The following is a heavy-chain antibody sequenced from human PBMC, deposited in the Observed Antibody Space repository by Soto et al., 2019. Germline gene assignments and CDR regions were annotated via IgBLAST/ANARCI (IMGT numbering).Heavy chain of an antibody. Sequence: SETLSLTCIVSGDSVTSGSYYWTWLRQPPGKGLEWIGYISYTGRTKYNPSLQSRVTISVDTSKNDFSLNLSSVTAADTAVYFCAREWGLLPYYVMDVWGQGTTVTVSS. CDR2: ISYTGRT. V-gene: IGHV4-61*03. D-gene: IGHD7-27*01. CDR3: AREWGLLPYYVMDV. J-gene: IGHJ6*02. CDR1: GDSVTSGSYY.